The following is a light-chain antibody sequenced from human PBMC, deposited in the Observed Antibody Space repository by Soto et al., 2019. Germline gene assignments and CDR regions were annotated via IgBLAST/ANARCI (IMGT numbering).Light chain of an antibody. CDR2: DTF. CDR1: TGAVTSGHY. Sequence: QAVVTQEPSLTVSPGGTVTLTCGSSTGAVTSGHYPYWFQQKPGQAPKTLIYDTFNTHSWTPARFSGSLLGGKAALTLSGAQPEDEAVYFCLLSYNTVVIFGGGTPLTVL. V-gene: IGLV7-46*01. CDR3: LLSYNTVVI. J-gene: IGLJ7*01.